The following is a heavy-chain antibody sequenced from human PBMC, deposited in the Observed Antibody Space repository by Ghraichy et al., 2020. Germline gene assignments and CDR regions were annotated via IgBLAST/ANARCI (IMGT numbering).Heavy chain of an antibody. CDR3: ARGRIVGVTGYYFDN. CDR1: GGSVSSGSYY. CDR2: IYDSGST. Sequence: SETLSLTCIVSGGSVSSGSYYWSWIRKPPGKGLEWIGYIYDSGSTDYNPSLKSRVTIAADTSKNQFSLKLSSVTAADTAVYYCARGRIVGVTGYYFDNWGQGYLVTVSS. V-gene: IGHV4-61*01. D-gene: IGHD1-26*01. J-gene: IGHJ4*02.